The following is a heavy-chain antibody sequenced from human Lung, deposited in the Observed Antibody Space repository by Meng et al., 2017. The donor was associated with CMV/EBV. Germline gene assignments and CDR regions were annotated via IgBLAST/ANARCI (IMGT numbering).Heavy chain of an antibody. Sequence: SGXXLVXPTQTLTLTCAFSGFSLSTSGVGVGWIRQPPGKALEWLALIYWDDDKRYSPSLRSRLTITKDTSKNQVVLTMTNMDPVDTATYYCAHRPHYYASGGPGWFDPWXPGNLV. D-gene: IGHD3-10*01. V-gene: IGHV2-5*02. CDR1: GFSLSTSGVG. CDR3: AHRPHYYASGGPGWFDP. J-gene: IGHJ5*02. CDR2: IYWDDDK.